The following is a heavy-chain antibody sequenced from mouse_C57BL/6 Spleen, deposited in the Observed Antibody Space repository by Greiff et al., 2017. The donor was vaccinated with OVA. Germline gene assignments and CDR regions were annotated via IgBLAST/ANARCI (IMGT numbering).Heavy chain of an antibody. Sequence: EVKLVESGGDLVKPGGSLKLSCAASGFTFSSYGMSWVRQTPDKRLEWVATISSGGSYTYYPDSVKGRFTISRDNAKNTLYLQMSSLKSEDTAMYYCASHYYGSSLYYYAMDYWGQGTSVTVSS. D-gene: IGHD1-1*01. CDR1: GFTFSSYG. J-gene: IGHJ4*01. V-gene: IGHV5-6*01. CDR2: ISSGGSYT. CDR3: ASHYYGSSLYYYAMDY.